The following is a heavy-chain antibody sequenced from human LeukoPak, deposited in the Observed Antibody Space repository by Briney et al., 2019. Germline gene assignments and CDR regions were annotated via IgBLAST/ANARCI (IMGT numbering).Heavy chain of an antibody. CDR1: GYTLTELS. CDR2: FDPEDGET. CDR3: ATVIAAAAWEDY. J-gene: IGHJ4*02. V-gene: IGHV1-24*01. D-gene: IGHD6-13*01. Sequence: ASVKVSCKVSGYTLTELSMHWVRQAPGKGLEWMGGFDPEDGETIYAQKFQGRVTMTEDTSTDTAYMELSSLRSEDTAVYYCATVIAAAAWEDYWGQGTLVTVSS.